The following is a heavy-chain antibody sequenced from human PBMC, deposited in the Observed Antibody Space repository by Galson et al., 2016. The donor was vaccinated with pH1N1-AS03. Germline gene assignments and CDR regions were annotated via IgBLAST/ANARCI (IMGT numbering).Heavy chain of an antibody. CDR2: VDPDTSKT. CDR1: GYTFADYN. CDR3: ATDGPRGSLSS. Sequence: VKVSCKVSGYTFADYNMHWVQQAPGKGLEWMGLVDPDTSKTKYAEKFQGRVTITADTSRDTAYMDLSGLRSADTAIYYCATDGPRGSLSSWGQGTLVTVSS. J-gene: IGHJ4*02. V-gene: IGHV1-69-2*01. D-gene: IGHD6-6*01.